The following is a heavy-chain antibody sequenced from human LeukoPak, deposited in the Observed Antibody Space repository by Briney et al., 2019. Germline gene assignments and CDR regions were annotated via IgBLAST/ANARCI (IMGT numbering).Heavy chain of an antibody. CDR1: GFTFSSYG. J-gene: IGHJ4*02. CDR2: ISYDGSNK. CDR3: ARNVGSGWYDY. V-gene: IGHV3-30*03. D-gene: IGHD6-19*01. Sequence: GGSLRLSCAASGFTFSSYGMHWVRQAPGKGLEWVAVISYDGSNKYYADSVKGRFTISRDNSKNTLYLQMDSLRAEDTAVYYCARNVGSGWYDYWGQGTLVTVSS.